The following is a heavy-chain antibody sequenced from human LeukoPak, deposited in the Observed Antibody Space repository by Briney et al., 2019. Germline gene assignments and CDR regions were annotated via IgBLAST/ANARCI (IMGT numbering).Heavy chain of an antibody. D-gene: IGHD3-10*01. CDR1: GGSFSGYY. Sequence: SETLSLTCAVYGGSFSGYYWSWIRQPPGKGLEWIGEINHSGSTNYNPSLKSRVTISVDTSKNQFSLKLSSVTAADTAVYYCARESMVRGKVDYWGQGTLVTVSS. CDR3: ARESMVRGKVDY. V-gene: IGHV4-34*01. CDR2: INHSGST. J-gene: IGHJ4*02.